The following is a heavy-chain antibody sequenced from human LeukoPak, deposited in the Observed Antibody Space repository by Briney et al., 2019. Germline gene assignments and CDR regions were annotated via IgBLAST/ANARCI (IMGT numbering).Heavy chain of an antibody. V-gene: IGHV3-30*18. D-gene: IGHD6-13*01. CDR1: GFTFSSFV. CDR2: ISYDGSNR. J-gene: IGHJ6*04. CDR3: AKAIAAAGTGFAVYYYCYGMDV. Sequence: QPGGSLRLSCAASGFTFSSFVMHWVRQAPGKGLEWVAVISYDGSNRYYADSVKGRFTISRDNSRNTLYLQMNSLRAEDTAVYYCAKAIAAAGTGFAVYYYCYGMDVWGKGTTVTVSS.